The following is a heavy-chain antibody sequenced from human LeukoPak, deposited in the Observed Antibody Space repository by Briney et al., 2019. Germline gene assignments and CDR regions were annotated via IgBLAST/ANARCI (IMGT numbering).Heavy chain of an antibody. Sequence: GGSLRLSCAASGLTFSSYAMHWVRQAPGKGLEWVAVISYDGSNKYYADSVKGRFTISRDNSKNTLYLQMNSLRAEDTAVYYCAKDSPDSSGYFSLWGQGTLVTVSS. J-gene: IGHJ4*02. CDR1: GLTFSSYA. CDR3: AKDSPDSSGYFSL. CDR2: ISYDGSNK. D-gene: IGHD3-22*01. V-gene: IGHV3-30-3*01.